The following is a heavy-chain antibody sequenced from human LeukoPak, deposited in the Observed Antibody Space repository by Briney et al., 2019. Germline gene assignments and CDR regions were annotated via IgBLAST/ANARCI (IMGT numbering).Heavy chain of an antibody. Sequence: SETLSLTCAVYGGSFSGHYWTWIRQPPGKGLEWIGEINHSGSTTYNPSLNSRVTVSVDTSKNQFSLKMSSVTAADTAVYYCARPRYGSGSLDSWGQGTLVTVSS. CDR3: ARPRYGSGSLDS. CDR2: INHSGST. V-gene: IGHV4-34*01. J-gene: IGHJ4*02. D-gene: IGHD3-10*01. CDR1: GGSFSGHY.